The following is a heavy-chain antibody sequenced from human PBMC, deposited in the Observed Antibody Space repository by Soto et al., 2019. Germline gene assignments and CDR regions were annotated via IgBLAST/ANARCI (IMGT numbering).Heavy chain of an antibody. V-gene: IGHV1-69*13. CDR1: GGTFSSYA. Sequence: SVKVSCKASGGTFSSYAISWVRQAPGQGLEWMGGIIPIFGTANYAQKFQGRVTITADESTSTAYMELSSLRSEDTAVYYCARDGGSRAYYYDSSGYFDYWGQGTPVTVSS. D-gene: IGHD3-22*01. J-gene: IGHJ4*02. CDR2: IIPIFGTA. CDR3: ARDGGSRAYYYDSSGYFDY.